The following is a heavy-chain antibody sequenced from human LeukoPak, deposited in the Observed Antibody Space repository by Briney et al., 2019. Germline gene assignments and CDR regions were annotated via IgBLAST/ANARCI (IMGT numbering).Heavy chain of an antibody. J-gene: IGHJ4*02. D-gene: IGHD5-24*01. Sequence: GGSLRLSCATSGFTFSSYAMNWVRQAPGKGLEWVSAISGSGGSTYYADSVKGRFSISRDNSKNTLFLQMNSLRAEDTAVYYCAKRGMTTIKEGFDYWGQGTLVTVSS. CDR2: ISGSGGST. CDR1: GFTFSSYA. V-gene: IGHV3-23*01. CDR3: AKRGMTTIKEGFDY.